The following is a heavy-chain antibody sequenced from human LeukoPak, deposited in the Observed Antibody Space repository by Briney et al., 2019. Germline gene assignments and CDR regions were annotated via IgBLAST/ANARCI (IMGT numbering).Heavy chain of an antibody. V-gene: IGHV4-39*01. CDR3: ARSITGPYWYFDL. CDR2: IYYSGNT. CDR1: GGSISSSGYY. D-gene: IGHD5-12*01. J-gene: IGHJ2*01. Sequence: SETLSLTCSVSGGSISSSGYYWGWIRQPPGKGLEWIGSIYYSGNTYYNPSLKSRVTISEDTSKNQFSLKLSSVTAADTAVYYCARSITGPYWYFDLWGRGTLVTVSS.